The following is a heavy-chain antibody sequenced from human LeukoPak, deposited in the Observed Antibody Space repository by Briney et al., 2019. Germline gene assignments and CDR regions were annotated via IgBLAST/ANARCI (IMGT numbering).Heavy chain of an antibody. Sequence: GGSLRLSCAAPGFTFSSYGMHWVRQAPGKGLEWVAFIRSDGSNTYYADSVKGRFTISRDNSKNTLYLQMNSLRAEDTAVYYCAEDQGQYGSGTYYSIDCWGQGTLVTVSS. CDR3: AEDQGQYGSGTYYSIDC. CDR1: GFTFSSYG. D-gene: IGHD3-10*01. J-gene: IGHJ4*02. CDR2: IRSDGSNT. V-gene: IGHV3-30*02.